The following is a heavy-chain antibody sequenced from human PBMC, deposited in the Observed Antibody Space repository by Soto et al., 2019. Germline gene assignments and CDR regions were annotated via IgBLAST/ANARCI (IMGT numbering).Heavy chain of an antibody. CDR3: ARDRNFWSGYYTDGSYYYYGMDV. V-gene: IGHV1-69*13. CDR2: IIPIFGTA. Sequence: ASVKVPCKASGGTFSSYAISWVRQAPGQGLEWMGGIIPIFGTANYAQKFQGRVTITADESTSTAYMELGSRRSEDTAVYYCARDRNFWSGYYTDGSYYYYGMDVWGQGTTVTVSS. D-gene: IGHD3-3*01. CDR1: GGTFSSYA. J-gene: IGHJ6*02.